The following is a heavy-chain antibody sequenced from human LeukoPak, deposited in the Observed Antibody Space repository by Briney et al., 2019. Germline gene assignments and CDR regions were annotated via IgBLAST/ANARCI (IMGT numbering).Heavy chain of an antibody. CDR2: LCASGRST. Sequence: GGSLRLSCAASGFTFSSYSMTWVRQAPGKGLEWVSGLCASGRSTYYADSVKGRFTVSRDNSNNTLYLQMNSLRPEDTAVYYCAKDLKWASSGYYSDGFDIWGQGTMVTVSS. V-gene: IGHV3-23*01. D-gene: IGHD3-22*01. CDR3: AKDLKWASSGYYSDGFDI. CDR1: GFTFSSYS. J-gene: IGHJ3*02.